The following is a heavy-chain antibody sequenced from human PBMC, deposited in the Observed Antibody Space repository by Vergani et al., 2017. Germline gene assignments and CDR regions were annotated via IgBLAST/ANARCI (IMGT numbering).Heavy chain of an antibody. CDR2: IIPIFGTA. V-gene: IGHV1-69*06. D-gene: IGHD4-17*01. J-gene: IGHJ3*02. Sequence: QVQLVQSGAEVKKPGASVKVSCKASGYTFISYDINWVRQAPGQGLEWMGGIIPIFGTANYAQKFQGRVTITADKSTSTAYMELSSLRSEDTAVYYCAREEVDYGDSSDAFDIWGQGTMVTVSS. CDR3: AREEVDYGDSSDAFDI. CDR1: GYTFISYD.